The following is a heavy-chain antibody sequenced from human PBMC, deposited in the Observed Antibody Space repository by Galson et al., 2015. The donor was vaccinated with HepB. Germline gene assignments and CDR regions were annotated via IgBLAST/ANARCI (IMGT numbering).Heavy chain of an antibody. V-gene: IGHV1-18*01. J-gene: IGHJ4*02. CDR3: ARDRDKDIVATIFWWTTTDFDY. CDR2: ISAYNGNT. D-gene: IGHD5-12*01. CDR1: GYTFTSYG. Sequence: SVKVSCKASGYTFTSYGISWVRQAPGQGLEWMGWISAYNGNTNYAQKLQGRVTMTTDTSTSTAYMELRSLRSDDTAVYYCARDRDKDIVATIFWWTTTDFDYWGQGTLVTVSS.